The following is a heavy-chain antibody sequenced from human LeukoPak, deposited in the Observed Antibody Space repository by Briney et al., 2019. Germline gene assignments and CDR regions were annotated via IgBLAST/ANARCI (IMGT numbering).Heavy chain of an antibody. D-gene: IGHD2-2*01. Sequence: GGSLKLSCAASGFTFSGSAMHWVRQASGKGLEWVGRIRSKANSYATAYAASVKGRFTISRDDSKNTAYLQMNSLKTEDTAVYYCTRRQYGSSTSCSTDYGGQGTLVTVSS. J-gene: IGHJ4*02. V-gene: IGHV3-73*01. CDR1: GFTFSGSA. CDR2: IRSKANSYAT. CDR3: TRRQYGSSTSCSTDY.